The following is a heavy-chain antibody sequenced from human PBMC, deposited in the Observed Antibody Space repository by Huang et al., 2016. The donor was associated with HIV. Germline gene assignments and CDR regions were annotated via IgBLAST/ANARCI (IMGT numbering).Heavy chain of an antibody. V-gene: IGHV4-34*01. CDR1: GGSFTTYY. J-gene: IGHJ4*02. D-gene: IGHD3-22*01. CDR2: ITHSGST. Sequence: QEWGAGLLKPSETLSLTCAVYGGSFTTYYWTWVRQLPGKGLEWIGEITHSGSTNYNPSLKTRLSISIDTSKNLFSLKMKSLTAADTAVYYCARGRKWLHMRGAYYLDDWSQGTLVIVSS. CDR3: ARGRKWLHMRGAYYLDD.